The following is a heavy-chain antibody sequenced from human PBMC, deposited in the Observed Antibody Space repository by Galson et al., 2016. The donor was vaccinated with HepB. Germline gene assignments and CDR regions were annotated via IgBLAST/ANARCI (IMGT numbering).Heavy chain of an antibody. Sequence: SLRLSCAASGFTFSSHWMHWVRQAPGKGLEWVSYIDTNGIYTTYAESVKGRFTISRDNAKNTLFLQINSLKAEDTAVYYCARSGSWYPYFFDYWGQGTLVTVSS. J-gene: IGHJ4*02. D-gene: IGHD6-13*01. CDR2: IDTNGIYT. V-gene: IGHV3-74*03. CDR1: GFTFSSHW. CDR3: ARSGSWYPYFFDY.